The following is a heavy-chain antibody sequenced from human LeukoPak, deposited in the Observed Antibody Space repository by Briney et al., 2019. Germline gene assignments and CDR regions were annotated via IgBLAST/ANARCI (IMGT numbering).Heavy chain of an antibody. Sequence: ASVKVSCKASGYTFTGYHIHWVRQAPGQGLEWMGWINPNSGGTNYAQKFQGRVTMTRDTSISTVYMELSRLRSDDTAVYYCARDVQLERLLHWGQGTLVTVSS. D-gene: IGHD1-1*01. CDR3: ARDVQLERLLH. J-gene: IGHJ4*02. CDR2: INPNSGGT. V-gene: IGHV1-2*02. CDR1: GYTFTGYH.